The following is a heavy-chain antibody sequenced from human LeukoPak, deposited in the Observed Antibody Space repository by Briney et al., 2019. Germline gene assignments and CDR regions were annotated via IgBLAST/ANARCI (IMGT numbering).Heavy chain of an antibody. J-gene: IGHJ5*02. V-gene: IGHV1-24*01. Sequence: GASVTVSFKVSGYTLTELSMHWVRQAPGKGLEWMGGFDPEDGETIYAQKFQGRVTMTEDTSTDTAYMELSSLRSEDTAVYYCARLSSHYGDYKVDPWGQGTLVTVSS. CDR1: GYTLTELS. CDR2: FDPEDGET. CDR3: ARLSSHYGDYKVDP. D-gene: IGHD4-17*01.